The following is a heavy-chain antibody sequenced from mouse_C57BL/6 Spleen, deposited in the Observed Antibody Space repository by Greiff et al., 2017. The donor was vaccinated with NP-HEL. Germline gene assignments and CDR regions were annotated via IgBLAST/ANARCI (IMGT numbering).Heavy chain of an antibody. D-gene: IGHD2-2*01. Sequence: VQLQQPGAELVKPGASVKLSCKASGYTFTSYWMHWVKQRPGQGLEWIGMIHPNSGSTNYNEKSKSKATLTVDKSSSTAYMQLSSLTSEDSAVYYCARDGYDNYYAMDYWGQGTSVTVSS. CDR3: ARDGYDNYYAMDY. CDR2: IHPNSGST. V-gene: IGHV1-64*01. J-gene: IGHJ4*01. CDR1: GYTFTSYW.